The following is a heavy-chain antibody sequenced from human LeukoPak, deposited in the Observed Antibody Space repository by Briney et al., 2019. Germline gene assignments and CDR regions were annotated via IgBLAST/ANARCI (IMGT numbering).Heavy chain of an antibody. D-gene: IGHD1-26*01. CDR2: IDYRGST. V-gene: IGHV4-59*01. CDR1: GGSMNNYY. Sequence: SETLSLTCTVSGGSMNNYYWSWIRQPPGKGMEYIGSIDYRGSTKYNPSLKSRVTISVDTSKNQFSLKLSSVTAADTAVYYCARDVSGSYYDGSDYWGQGTPVTVSS. J-gene: IGHJ4*02. CDR3: ARDVSGSYYDGSDY.